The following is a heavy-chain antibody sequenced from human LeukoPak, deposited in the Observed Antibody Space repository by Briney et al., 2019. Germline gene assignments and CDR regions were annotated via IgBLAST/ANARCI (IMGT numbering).Heavy chain of an antibody. V-gene: IGHV3-23*01. CDR2: ISGDGAST. CDR3: ARAGYSMDTEYFQH. CDR1: GFTFAIHA. D-gene: IGHD5-18*01. J-gene: IGHJ1*01. Sequence: PGGSLRLSCAASGFTFAIHAMTWVRQAPGKGLEWVSGISGDGASTHYAESVKGQFTISRDNAKSSLYLQMNSLRAEDTAVYYCARAGYSMDTEYFQHWGQGTLVTVSS.